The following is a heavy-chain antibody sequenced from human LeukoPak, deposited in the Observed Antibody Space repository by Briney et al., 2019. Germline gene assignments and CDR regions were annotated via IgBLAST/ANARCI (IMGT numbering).Heavy chain of an antibody. CDR1: GFTFSSYS. CDR2: ISSSSSYI. D-gene: IGHD1-1*01. CDR3: AKDHPNGYLYYFDY. Sequence: GGSLRLSCAASGFTFSSYSMNWVRQAPGKGLEWVSSISSSSSYIYYADSVKGRFTISRDNAKNSLYLQMNSLRAEDTALYYCAKDHPNGYLYYFDYWGQGTLVTVSS. J-gene: IGHJ4*02. V-gene: IGHV3-21*04.